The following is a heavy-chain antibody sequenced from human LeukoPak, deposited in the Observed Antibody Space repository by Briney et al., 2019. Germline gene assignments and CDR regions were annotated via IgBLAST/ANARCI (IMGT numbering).Heavy chain of an antibody. J-gene: IGHJ4*02. Sequence: PGGSLRLSCAAGGFTFSNYGMQWVRQAPGKGLEWVAVISSDGNNKYYADSVKGRFTISRDNSKNTLYLQMNSLRAEDTAVYYCARDDVDTGTGPGPDWGQGTLVTVSS. CDR1: GFTFSNYG. CDR2: ISSDGNNK. V-gene: IGHV3-30*03. D-gene: IGHD5-18*01. CDR3: ARDDVDTGTGPGPD.